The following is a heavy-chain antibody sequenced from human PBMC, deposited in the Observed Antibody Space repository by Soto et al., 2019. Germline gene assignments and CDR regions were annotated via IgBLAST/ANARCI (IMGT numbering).Heavy chain of an antibody. CDR3: ARGEVRGVIPDY. J-gene: IGHJ4*02. CDR2: IWYDGSNK. CDR1: GFTFSSYG. Sequence: QVQLVESGGGVVQPGRSLRLSCAASGFTFSSYGMHWVRQAPGKGLEWVAVIWYDGSNKYYADSVKGRFTISRDNSKNTLYLQMNSLRAEDTAVYYCARGEVRGVIPDYWGQGTLVTVSS. V-gene: IGHV3-33*01. D-gene: IGHD3-10*01.